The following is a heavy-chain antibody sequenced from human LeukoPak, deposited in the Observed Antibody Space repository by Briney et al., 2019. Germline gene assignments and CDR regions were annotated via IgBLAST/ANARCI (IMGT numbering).Heavy chain of an antibody. CDR2: IVVGSGNT. CDR3: AAARRYDFWSGRNYGMDV. CDR1: GFTFTSSA. D-gene: IGHD3-3*01. Sequence: TSVKVSCTASGFTFTSSAVQWVRQARGQRLEWIGWIVVGSGNTNYAQKFQEKVTITRDMSTSTAYMELSSLRSEDTAVYYCAAARRYDFWSGRNYGMDVWGQGTTVTVSS. V-gene: IGHV1-58*01. J-gene: IGHJ6*02.